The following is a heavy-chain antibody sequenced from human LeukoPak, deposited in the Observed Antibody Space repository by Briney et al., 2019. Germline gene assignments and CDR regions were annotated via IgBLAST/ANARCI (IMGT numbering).Heavy chain of an antibody. CDR2: IFYTGDT. D-gene: IGHD3-16*02. CDR3: ARAYRLTSPRGFDP. J-gene: IGHJ5*02. V-gene: IGHV4-59*01. Sequence: PSETLSLTCTVSGGFISGYYWNWIRQSPGKGLEWIGYIFYTGDTDYNPSLRSRVTMSVDRSNNRFSLQLASVTTADSAFYYCARAYRLTSPRGFDPWGPRILVTVSS. CDR1: GGFISGYY.